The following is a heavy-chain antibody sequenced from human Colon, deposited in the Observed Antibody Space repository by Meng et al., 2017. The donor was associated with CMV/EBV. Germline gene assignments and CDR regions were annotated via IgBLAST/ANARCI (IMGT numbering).Heavy chain of an antibody. CDR3: VRDGRMYAFDY. CDR2: ISSSGSTI. CDR1: GFTFSDYY. D-gene: IGHD2-8*01. V-gene: IGHV3-11*01. Sequence: GESLKISCEASGFTFSDYYMTWIRQAPGKGLEWVSYISSSGSTISYADSVKGRFIISRDDSNGSLYLQMNSLKHEDTAVYYCVRDGRMYAFDYWGQGTLVTVSS. J-gene: IGHJ4*02.